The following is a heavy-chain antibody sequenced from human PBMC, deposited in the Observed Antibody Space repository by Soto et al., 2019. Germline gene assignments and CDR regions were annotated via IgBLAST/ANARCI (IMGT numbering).Heavy chain of an antibody. CDR1: GGSISSGGYY. J-gene: IGHJ6*02. V-gene: IGHV4-31*03. CDR2: IYYSGST. D-gene: IGHD3-22*01. Sequence: PSETLSLTCTVSGGSISSGGYYWSWIRQHPGKGLEWIGYIYYSGSTYYNPSLKSRVTISVDTSKNQFSLKLSSVTAADTAVYYCARARGVVVVIPYGMDVWGQGTTVTVSS. CDR3: ARARGVVVVIPYGMDV.